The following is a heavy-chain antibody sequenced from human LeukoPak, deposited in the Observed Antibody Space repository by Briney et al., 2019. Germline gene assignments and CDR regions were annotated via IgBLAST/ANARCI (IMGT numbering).Heavy chain of an antibody. D-gene: IGHD4-23*01. CDR1: AFTFSSYW. Sequence: GGSLRLSCAASAFTFSSYWMHWVRQAPGKWLVWVSHINSDGSSTNYADSVRGRFTISRDNAKNTLYLQMNSLRAEDTAVYYCARETTVVTGYYFDYWGQGTLVTVSS. CDR2: INSDGSST. V-gene: IGHV3-74*01. J-gene: IGHJ4*02. CDR3: ARETTVVTGYYFDY.